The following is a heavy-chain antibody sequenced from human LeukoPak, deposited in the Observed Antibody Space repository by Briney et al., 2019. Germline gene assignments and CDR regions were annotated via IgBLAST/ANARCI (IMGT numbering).Heavy chain of an antibody. V-gene: IGHV4-4*02. Sequence: SGTLSLTCAVSGGSISSSNWWSWVRQPPGKGLEWIGEIYHSGSTNYNPSLKSRVTISVDKSKNQFSLKLSSVTAADTAVYYCARDLSADYDFWSGLYYYYYMDVWGKGTTVTVSS. D-gene: IGHD3-3*01. CDR3: ARDLSADYDFWSGLYYYYYMDV. J-gene: IGHJ6*03. CDR2: IYHSGST. CDR1: GGSISSSNW.